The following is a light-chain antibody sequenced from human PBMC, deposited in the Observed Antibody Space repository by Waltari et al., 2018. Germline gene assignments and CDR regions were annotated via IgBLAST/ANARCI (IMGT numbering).Light chain of an antibody. CDR1: QTVTSNF. CDR3: QQHGSSPRT. Sequence: EIVLTQSPVTLSLSPGERATLSCRASQTVTSNFLAWYQQKPGQAPRLLIYDASNRVTGIPDRFSGSGAGTDFTLTITRLEPEDVAVYFCQQHGSSPRTFGQGTKVEIK. V-gene: IGKV3-20*01. CDR2: DAS. J-gene: IGKJ1*01.